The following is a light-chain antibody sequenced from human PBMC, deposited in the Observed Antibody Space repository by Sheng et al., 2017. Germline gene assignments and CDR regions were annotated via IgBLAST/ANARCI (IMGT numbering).Light chain of an antibody. CDR1: SGSIASNY. J-gene: IGLJ3*02. CDR3: HSYDGNHDV. CDR2: EDD. V-gene: IGLV6-57*01. Sequence: NFMLTQPHSVSESPGKTVIISCTRSSGSIASNYVQWYQQRPGSSPNIVIYEDDQRPSGVPDRLSGSIDSSSNSASLTISGLKTEDEADYYCHSYDGNHDVLGGGTKLTVL.